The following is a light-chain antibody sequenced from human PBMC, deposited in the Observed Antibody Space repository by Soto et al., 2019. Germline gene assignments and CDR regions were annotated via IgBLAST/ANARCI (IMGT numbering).Light chain of an antibody. CDR3: QQYGSSPLT. Sequence: EIVWTQSPGTLSLSPGDRATLSCRASQTVSFSYLAWYQQKPRQAPRLLIYGASRRATGIPDRFSGSESGTDFTLTISRLEPEDFAVYYCQQYGSSPLTFGGGTKVET. J-gene: IGKJ4*01. CDR1: QTVSFSY. V-gene: IGKV3-20*01. CDR2: GAS.